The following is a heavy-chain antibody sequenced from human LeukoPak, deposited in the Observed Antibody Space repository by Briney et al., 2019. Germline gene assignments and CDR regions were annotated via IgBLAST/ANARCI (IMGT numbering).Heavy chain of an antibody. J-gene: IGHJ6*03. V-gene: IGHV1-2*02. CDR3: ARRWGPTGYSSGWYLDV. CDR2: INPNSGGT. D-gene: IGHD6-19*01. Sequence: ASVKVSCKASGYTFTGYYMHWVQQAPGQGLEWMGWINPNSGGTNYAQKFQGRVTMTRDTSISTAYMELSRLRSDDTAVYYCARRWGPTGYSSGWYLDVWGKGTTATVSS. CDR1: GYTFTGYY.